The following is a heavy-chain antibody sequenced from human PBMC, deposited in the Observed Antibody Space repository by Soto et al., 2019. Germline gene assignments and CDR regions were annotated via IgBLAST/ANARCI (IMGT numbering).Heavy chain of an antibody. J-gene: IGHJ4*02. CDR1: GFTFSSYA. Sequence: QVQLVESGGGVVQPGRSLRLSCAASGFTFSSYAMHWVRQAPGKGLEWVAVISYDGSNKYYADSVKGRFTISRDNSKNTLHLQMNSLRAEDTAVYYCARDVAARPLDYWGQGTLVTVSS. CDR2: ISYDGSNK. V-gene: IGHV3-30-3*01. CDR3: ARDVAARPLDY. D-gene: IGHD6-6*01.